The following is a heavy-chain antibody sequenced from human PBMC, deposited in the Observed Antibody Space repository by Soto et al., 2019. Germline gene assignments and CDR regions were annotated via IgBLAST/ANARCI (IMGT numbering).Heavy chain of an antibody. Sequence: GGSLRLSCAVSGFTFSSYSMNWVRQAPGKGLEWVSYITSTSSTMDYADSVKGRFTISRDNAKNSLFLQMNSLRAEDTAVYYCARARGYTYGYSDYSGQGALVTVSS. CDR2: ITSTSSTM. J-gene: IGHJ4*02. D-gene: IGHD5-18*01. CDR1: GFTFSSYS. V-gene: IGHV3-48*01. CDR3: ARARGYTYGYSDY.